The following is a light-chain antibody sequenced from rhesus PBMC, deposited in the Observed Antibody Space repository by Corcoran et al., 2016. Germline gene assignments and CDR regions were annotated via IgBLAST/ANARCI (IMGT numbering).Light chain of an antibody. V-gene: IGKV1-38*01. J-gene: IGKJ1*01. CDR2: DAS. Sequence: DIQLTQSPSSLSASVGDRVTITCRASQDISNYLAWYQQNSGKAPKLLIYDASNLQGGVPSRFSGSGSGTGFTLTISTLQPEDFATYYCQQRNSPPWTFSQGTKVHIK. CDR1: QDISNY. CDR3: QQRNSPPWT.